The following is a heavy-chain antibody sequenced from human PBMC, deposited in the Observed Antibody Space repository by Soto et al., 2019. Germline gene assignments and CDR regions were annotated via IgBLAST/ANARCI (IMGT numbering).Heavy chain of an antibody. J-gene: IGHJ4*02. D-gene: IGHD3-22*01. V-gene: IGHV4-39*01. CDR1: GSTISSTNHY. Sequence: QLQLQESGPGLVKPSETLSLACTVSGSTISSTNHYCGWIRQPPVKGLEWIVDVYYSGMSRYNPSLKSRVNMSIDTSQNQFSLKLRSVTAADTAVYYCARHGYYYDSTGYYYFVWGQGTLVTVSS. CDR2: VYYSGMS. CDR3: ARHGYYYDSTGYYYFV.